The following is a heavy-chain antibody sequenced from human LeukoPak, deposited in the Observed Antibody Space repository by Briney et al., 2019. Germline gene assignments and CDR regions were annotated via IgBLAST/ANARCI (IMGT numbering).Heavy chain of an antibody. CDR2: IYPGDSDT. J-gene: IGHJ4*02. V-gene: IGHV5-51*01. Sequence: GESLKISCKGSGYSFVYYWIGWVRQMPGKGLEWMGIIYPGDSDTRYSPSFQGQVTISADKSLSTAYLQWNSLKASDTAMYYCARQDGNSAYYFDYWGQGTLVTVSS. CDR1: GYSFVYYW. CDR3: ARQDGNSAYYFDY. D-gene: IGHD4-4*01.